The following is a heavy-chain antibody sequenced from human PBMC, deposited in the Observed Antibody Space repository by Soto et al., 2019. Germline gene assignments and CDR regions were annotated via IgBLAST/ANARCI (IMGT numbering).Heavy chain of an antibody. D-gene: IGHD3-3*01. CDR3: ASAPSPFGVVSVYYYYGMDV. CDR1: VGTFSSYA. V-gene: IGHV1-69*01. CDR2: IIPIFGTA. Sequence: QVQLVQSGAEVKKPGSSVKVSCKASVGTFSSYAISWVRQAPGQGLEWMGGIIPIFGTANYAQKFQGRVKITADESTSTADMELSSLRSEDTAVYYCASAPSPFGVVSVYYYYGMDVWGQGTTVTVSS. J-gene: IGHJ6*02.